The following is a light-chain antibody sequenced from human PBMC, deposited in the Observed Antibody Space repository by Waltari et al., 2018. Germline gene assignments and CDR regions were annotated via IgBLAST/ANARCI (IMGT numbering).Light chain of an antibody. CDR3: LSFRSRHTFV. CDR2: DVT. Sequence: QSALTQPASVSGSPGQSITISCTGTSSDIGGYNFVSWYQKHPGKAPKLLIFDVTNRPSGVSTRFSGSKSGNTASLTISGLQADDEADYYCLSFRSRHTFVFGGGTKLTVL. CDR1: SSDIGGYNF. J-gene: IGLJ3*02. V-gene: IGLV2-14*03.